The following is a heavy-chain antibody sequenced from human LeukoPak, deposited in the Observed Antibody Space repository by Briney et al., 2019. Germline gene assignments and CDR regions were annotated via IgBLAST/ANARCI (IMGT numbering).Heavy chain of an antibody. Sequence: SETLSLTCTVSGGSISSYYWSWIRQPPGKGLEWIGYIYYSGSTNYNPSLKSRVTISVDTSKNQFSMKLSSVTAADTAVYYCARVSGYDWESFYDYWGQGTLVTVSS. V-gene: IGHV4-59*01. CDR3: ARVSGYDWESFYDY. D-gene: IGHD5-12*01. J-gene: IGHJ4*02. CDR2: IYYSGST. CDR1: GGSISSYY.